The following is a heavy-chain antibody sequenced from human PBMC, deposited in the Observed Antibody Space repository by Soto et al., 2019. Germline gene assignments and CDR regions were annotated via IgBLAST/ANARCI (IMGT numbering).Heavy chain of an antibody. J-gene: IGHJ4*02. Sequence: PSETLSLTCTVSGGSISSSSYYWGWIRQPPGKGLEWIGTIYYSGTTNYNPSLKSRVTISVDTSKNQFSLKLSSVTAADTAVFYCARTVFDSGGYYPINFDYWGQGTLVTVSS. CDR3: ARTVFDSGGYYPINFDY. CDR2: IYYSGTT. D-gene: IGHD3-22*01. CDR1: GGSISSSSYY. V-gene: IGHV4-39*07.